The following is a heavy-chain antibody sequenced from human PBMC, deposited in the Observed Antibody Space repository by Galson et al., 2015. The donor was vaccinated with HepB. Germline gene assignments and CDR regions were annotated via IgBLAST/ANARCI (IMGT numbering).Heavy chain of an antibody. D-gene: IGHD6-19*01. CDR3: ARETGSGWSPRPWYYHMVV. J-gene: IGHJ6*03. Sequence: SLRLSCAASGFPFNSYSMNWVRQAPGKGLGWVSSIGTSNTYIYYADSVKGRFTISRDNAKNSLYLQMNSLRAEDTAVYYCARETGSGWSPRPWYYHMVVWCNGTTVTVS. V-gene: IGHV3-21*01. CDR1: GFPFNSYS. CDR2: IGTSNTYI.